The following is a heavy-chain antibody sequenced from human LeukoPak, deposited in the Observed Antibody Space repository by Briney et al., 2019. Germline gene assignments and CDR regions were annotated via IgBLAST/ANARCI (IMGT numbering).Heavy chain of an antibody. CDR3: ARGRGSGYYSIDY. Sequence: SETLSLTCTVSGGSISSGGYYWSWIRQRPGKGLEWIGYIYYSGSTYYNPSLKSRVTISVDTSKNQFSLKLSSVTAADTAVYYCARGRGSGYYSIDYWGQGTLVTVSS. CDR1: GGSISSGGYY. D-gene: IGHD3-22*01. CDR2: IYYSGST. V-gene: IGHV4-31*03. J-gene: IGHJ4*02.